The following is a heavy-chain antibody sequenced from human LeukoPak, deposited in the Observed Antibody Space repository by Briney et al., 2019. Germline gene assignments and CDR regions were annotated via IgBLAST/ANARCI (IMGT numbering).Heavy chain of an antibody. D-gene: IGHD5-18*01. CDR3: ARVDRIQLWFYYFDY. Sequence: SETLSLTCTVSGGSISSGDYYWSWIRQPPGKGLEWIGYIYYSGSTYYNPSLKSRVTISVDTSKNQFSLKLSSVTAADTAVYYCARVDRIQLWFYYFDYWGLGTLVTVSS. CDR2: IYYSGST. J-gene: IGHJ4*02. CDR1: GGSISSGDYY. V-gene: IGHV4-30-4*08.